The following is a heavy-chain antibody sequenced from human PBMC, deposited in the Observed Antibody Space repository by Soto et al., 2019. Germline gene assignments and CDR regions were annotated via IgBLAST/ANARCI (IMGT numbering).Heavy chain of an antibody. V-gene: IGHV3-11*05. CDR3: ARDRHRYSDYDYVDY. Sequence: QVQRVEPGGGLVKPGGSLRLSCVASGFTFSDYYMSWIRQAPGKGLEWVSYISSSSSYTNYADSVKGRFTISRDNAKNSMYLQMNILGAEDTAVYYCARDRHRYSDYDYVDYWGQGNLVTVSS. CDR2: ISSSSSYT. CDR1: GFTFSDYY. J-gene: IGHJ4*02. D-gene: IGHD5-12*01.